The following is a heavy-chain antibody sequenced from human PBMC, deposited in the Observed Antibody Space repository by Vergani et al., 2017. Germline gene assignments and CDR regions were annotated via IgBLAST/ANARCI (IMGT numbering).Heavy chain of an antibody. Sequence: QVLLVESGGGVVQPGRSLRLSCVVSGFTSSYYRMHWVRQAPGKGLEWVAVISYDGTQKYYADSVKGRFTISRDNSKSTLYLRMNSLRTEDTAVYYCATKSCGTPGCQIGYFREWGQGTLVTVSS. CDR3: ATKSCGTPGCQIGYFRE. CDR2: ISYDGTQK. CDR1: GFTSSYYR. D-gene: IGHD1-1*01. J-gene: IGHJ1*01. V-gene: IGHV3-30*03.